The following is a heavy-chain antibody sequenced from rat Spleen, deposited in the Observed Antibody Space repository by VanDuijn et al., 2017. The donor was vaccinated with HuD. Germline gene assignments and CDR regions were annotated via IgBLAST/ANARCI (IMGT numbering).Heavy chain of an antibody. Sequence: EVQLVESDGGLVQPGRSLKLSCAASGFTFSDYDMAWVRQTPTKGLEWIASINTGGDKTYYRDSVKGRFTASRDDAKNTQFLQMDSLRSEDTATYYCARHSSTYYVMDAWGQGASVTVSS. CDR1: GFTFSDYD. CDR2: INTGGDKT. V-gene: IGHV5S13*01. CDR3: ARHSSTYYVMDA. J-gene: IGHJ4*01. D-gene: IGHD1-2*01.